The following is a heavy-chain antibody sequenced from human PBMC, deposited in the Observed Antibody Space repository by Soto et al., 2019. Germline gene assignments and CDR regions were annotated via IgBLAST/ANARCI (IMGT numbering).Heavy chain of an antibody. CDR3: TKAVLLWFGEFSFHDY. D-gene: IGHD3-10*01. J-gene: IGHJ4*02. CDR1: GFTLSNAW. Sequence: GSLRRSCAASGFTLSNAWMGWVRQAPEKGLEVVGRIKSKTEGGTTDYTAPVKGRFTISRDDSKNTLYLQMNSLKTEDTAVYYCTKAVLLWFGEFSFHDYWGQGALVTVSS. V-gene: IGHV3-15*01. CDR2: IKSKTEGGTT.